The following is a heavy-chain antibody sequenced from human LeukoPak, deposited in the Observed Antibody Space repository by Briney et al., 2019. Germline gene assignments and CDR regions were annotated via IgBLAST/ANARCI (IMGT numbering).Heavy chain of an antibody. V-gene: IGHV1-46*01. J-gene: IGHJ4*02. D-gene: IGHD3-10*01. CDR1: GYTFTSYY. Sequence: ASVKVSCKASGYTFTSYYMHWVRQAPGQGLEWMGIINPSGGSTSYAQKFQGRVTMTTDTSTSTAYMGLRSLRSEDTGVYFCARVAYGSGGYNFYYWGQGTLVTVSS. CDR2: INPSGGST. CDR3: ARVAYGSGGYNFYY.